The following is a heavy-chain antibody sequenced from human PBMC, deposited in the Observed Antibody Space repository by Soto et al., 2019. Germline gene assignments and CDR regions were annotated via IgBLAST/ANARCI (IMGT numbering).Heavy chain of an antibody. D-gene: IGHD3-10*01. J-gene: IGHJ4*02. Sequence: AGGSLRLSCAASGFRFDDNAMHWVRQAPGKGLEWVSGINWNSGSVGYADYVKGRFTISRDNAKNSLYLQMNSLRPEDTAVYYCAKGRRSMAFFDSWGQGTLVTVSS. CDR3: AKGRRSMAFFDS. CDR2: INWNSGSV. CDR1: GFRFDDNA. V-gene: IGHV3-9*01.